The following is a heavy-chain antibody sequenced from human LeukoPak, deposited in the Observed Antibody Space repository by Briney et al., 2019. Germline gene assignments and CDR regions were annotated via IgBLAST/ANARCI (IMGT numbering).Heavy chain of an antibody. CDR1: GYSISSSSYY. Sequence: PSETLSLTCTVSGYSISSSSYYWGWIRQPPGKGLEWIGSIYYSGSTYYNPSLKSRVTISVDTSRNQFSLKLSSVTAADTAVYYCARSFPDKNYYGSELWFDPWGHGILVTVSS. V-gene: IGHV4-39*07. D-gene: IGHD3-10*01. CDR2: IYYSGST. J-gene: IGHJ5*02. CDR3: ARSFPDKNYYGSELWFDP.